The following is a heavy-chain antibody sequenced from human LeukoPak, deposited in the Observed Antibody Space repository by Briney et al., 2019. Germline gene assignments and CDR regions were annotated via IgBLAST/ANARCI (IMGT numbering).Heavy chain of an antibody. J-gene: IGHJ4*02. D-gene: IGHD3-10*01. CDR3: ARGGGVVWFGELFDY. V-gene: IGHV4-31*03. CDR2: IYYSGST. Sequence: SETLSLTCTVSGGSISSGGYYWSWIRQHPGKGLEWIGYIYYSGSTYYNPSLKSRVTISVDTSKNQFSLKLSSVTAADTAVYYCARGGGVVWFGELFDYWGQGTLVTVSS. CDR1: GGSISSGGYY.